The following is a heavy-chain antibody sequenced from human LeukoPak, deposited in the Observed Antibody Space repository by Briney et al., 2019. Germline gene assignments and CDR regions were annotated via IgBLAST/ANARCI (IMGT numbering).Heavy chain of an antibody. Sequence: GGSLRLSCAASGLTVSFNYMTWVRQAPGKGLEWVSLIYSGGNTYYADAVKGRFTISRDESKNTLYLQMSSLRAEDTAVYYCARARDYGDYVNWFDPWGQGTLVTVSS. V-gene: IGHV3-53*01. J-gene: IGHJ5*02. CDR2: IYSGGNT. CDR3: ARARDYGDYVNWFDP. D-gene: IGHD4-17*01. CDR1: GLTVSFNY.